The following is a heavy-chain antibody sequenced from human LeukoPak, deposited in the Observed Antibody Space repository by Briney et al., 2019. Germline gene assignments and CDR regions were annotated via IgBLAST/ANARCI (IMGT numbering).Heavy chain of an antibody. CDR3: GADSMPRGVFSYAFDI. Sequence: SVKVSCKASGFTFTSSAVQWVRQARGQRLEWIVWIVVGSGDTNSAQKFQERVTITRDMSTRTAYMELSSLRSEDTAVYYCGADSMPRGVFSYAFDIWGQGTMVTVSS. CDR2: IVVGSGDT. D-gene: IGHD3-10*01. V-gene: IGHV1-58*01. CDR1: GFTFTSSA. J-gene: IGHJ3*02.